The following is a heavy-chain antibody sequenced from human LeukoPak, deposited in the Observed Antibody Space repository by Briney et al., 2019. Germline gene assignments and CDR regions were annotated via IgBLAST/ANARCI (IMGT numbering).Heavy chain of an antibody. CDR2: IYYSGST. CDR3: ARESLSGSYSEPWFDP. D-gene: IGHD1-26*01. V-gene: IGHV4-39*07. CDR1: GGSISSSSYY. J-gene: IGHJ5*02. Sequence: SETLSLTCTVSGGSISSSSYYWGWIRQPPGKGLEWIGSIYYSGSTYYNPSLKSRVTISVDTSKNQFSLELSSVTAADTAVYYCARESLSGSYSEPWFDPWGQGTLVTVSS.